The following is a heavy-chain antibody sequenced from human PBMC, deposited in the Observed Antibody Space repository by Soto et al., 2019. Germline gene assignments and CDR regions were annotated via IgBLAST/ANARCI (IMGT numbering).Heavy chain of an antibody. V-gene: IGHV4-4*02. D-gene: IGHD2-21*02. J-gene: IGHJ3*02. CDR3: ARVGPCGGDCYRAFDI. Sequence: SEXLSLTCAVSGGSISSSNWWSWVRQPPGKGLEWIGEIYHSGSTNYNPSLKSRVTISVDKSKNQFSLKLSSVTAADTAVYYCARVGPCGGDCYRAFDIWGQGTMVTVSS. CDR2: IYHSGST. CDR1: GGSISSSNW.